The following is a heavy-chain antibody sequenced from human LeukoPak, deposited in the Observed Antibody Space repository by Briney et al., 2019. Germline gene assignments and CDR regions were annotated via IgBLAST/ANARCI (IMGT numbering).Heavy chain of an antibody. D-gene: IGHD3-9*01. V-gene: IGHV4-31*03. J-gene: IGHJ5*02. CDR1: GGSTSSGGYY. Sequence: SQTLSLTCTVSGGSTSSGGYYWSWIRQHPGRGLEWLGYIYYSGSTYYNPSLKSRVTISVDTSKNQFSLKLSSVTAADTAVYYCARVPRGNYDILTGYYWGAANWFDPWGQGTLVTVSS. CDR3: ARVPRGNYDILTGYYWGAANWFDP. CDR2: IYYSGST.